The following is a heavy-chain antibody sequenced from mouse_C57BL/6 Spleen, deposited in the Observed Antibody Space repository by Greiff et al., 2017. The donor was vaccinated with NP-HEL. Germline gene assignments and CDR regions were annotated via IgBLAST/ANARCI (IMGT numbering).Heavy chain of an antibody. CDR1: GYSFTSYY. CDR2: IYPGSGNT. J-gene: IGHJ4*01. CDR3: ARGRHLRSMDMDY. Sequence: VQLQQSGPELVKPGASVKISCKASGYSFTSYYIHWVKQRPGQGLEWIGWIYPGSGNTKYNEKFKGKATLTADTSSSTAYMQLSSLTSEDSAVYYCARGRHLRSMDMDYWGQGTSVTVSS. D-gene: IGHD6-1*01. V-gene: IGHV1-66*01.